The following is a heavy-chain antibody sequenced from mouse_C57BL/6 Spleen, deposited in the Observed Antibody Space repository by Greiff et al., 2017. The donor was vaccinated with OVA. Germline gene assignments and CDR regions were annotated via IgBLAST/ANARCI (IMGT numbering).Heavy chain of an antibody. CDR1: GYSFTGYY. V-gene: IGHV1-42*01. CDR2: INPSTGGT. J-gene: IGHJ1*03. CDR3: ASGYGSSPNWYFDV. Sequence: EVQLVESGPELVKPGASVKISCKASGYSFTGYYMNWVKQSPEKSLEWIGEINPSTGGTTYNQKFKAKATLTVDKSSSTAYMQLKSLTSEDSAVYYCASGYGSSPNWYFDVWGTGTTVTVSS. D-gene: IGHD1-1*01.